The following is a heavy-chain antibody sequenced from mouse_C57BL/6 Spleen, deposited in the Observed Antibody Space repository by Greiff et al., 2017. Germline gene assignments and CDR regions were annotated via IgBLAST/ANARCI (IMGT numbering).Heavy chain of an antibody. J-gene: IGHJ2*01. Sequence: VQLQLSGPELLKPGASVKISCKSSGYTFTDYYMNWVKQRHGTSLELIWDINPNNGGTSYNQSFKGKATFTVDKSSSPAYMELRSRTSEDSAVYYCARIYYGNYYDYGGQGTTLTVSS. V-gene: IGHV1-26*01. CDR2: INPNNGGT. CDR3: ARIYYGNYYDY. CDR1: GYTFTDYY. D-gene: IGHD2-1*01.